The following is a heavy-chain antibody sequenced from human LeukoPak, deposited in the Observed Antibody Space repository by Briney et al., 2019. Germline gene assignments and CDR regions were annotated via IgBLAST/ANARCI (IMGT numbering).Heavy chain of an antibody. V-gene: IGHV1-2*02. D-gene: IGHD1-1*01. CDR3: ARDTTGTTIRWFDP. CDR1: GYTFTGYY. Sequence: ASVKVSCKASGYTFTGYYMHWVRQAPGQGLEWMGWIDSNIGGTNYAEKFQGRVTMTRDTSISTAFMELSRLTSDDTAVYYCARDTTGTTIRWFDPWGQGTLVTVSS. J-gene: IGHJ5*02. CDR2: IDSNIGGT.